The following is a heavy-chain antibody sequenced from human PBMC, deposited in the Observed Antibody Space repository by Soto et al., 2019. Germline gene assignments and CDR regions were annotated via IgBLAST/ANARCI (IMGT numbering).Heavy chain of an antibody. CDR1: GFTFSGSA. V-gene: IGHV3-73*01. Sequence: PGGSLRLSCAASGFTFSGSAMHWVRQASGKGLEWVGRIRSKANSYATAYAASVKGRFTISRDDSKNTAYLQMNSLKTEDTAVYYCTQLYYYDSSGYSRAIDYWGQGTLVTVSS. D-gene: IGHD3-22*01. CDR3: TQLYYYDSSGYSRAIDY. CDR2: IRSKANSYAT. J-gene: IGHJ4*02.